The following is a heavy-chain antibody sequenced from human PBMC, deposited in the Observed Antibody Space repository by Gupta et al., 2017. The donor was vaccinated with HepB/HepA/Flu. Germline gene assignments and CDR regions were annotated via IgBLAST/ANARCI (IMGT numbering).Heavy chain of an antibody. CDR2: MNPNSGNT. J-gene: IGHJ4*02. D-gene: IGHD3-10*01. Sequence: QVQLVQSGAEVKKPGASVKVSCKASGYTFTSYEINWVRQATGQGLEWMGWMNPNSGNTGYAQKFQGRVTITRNTSISTAYMELSSLRSEDTAVYYCARERDYYGSGSYVYYFDYWGQGTLVTVSS. CDR3: ARERDYYGSGSYVYYFDY. CDR1: GYTFTSYE. V-gene: IGHV1-8*03.